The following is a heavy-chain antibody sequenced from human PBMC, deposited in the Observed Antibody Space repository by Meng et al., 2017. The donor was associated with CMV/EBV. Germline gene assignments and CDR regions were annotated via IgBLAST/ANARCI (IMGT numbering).Heavy chain of an antibody. J-gene: IGHJ6*02. D-gene: IGHD5-24*01. CDR2: ISSSSSYI. Sequence: GGSLRLSCAASGFTFSSYSMNWVRQAPGKGLEWVSSISSSSSYIYYADSVKGRFTISRDSAKNSLYLQMNSLRAEDTAVYYCAREKDGYNPYYYGMDVWGQGTTVTVSS. CDR3: AREKDGYNPYYYGMDV. CDR1: GFTFSSYS. V-gene: IGHV3-21*01.